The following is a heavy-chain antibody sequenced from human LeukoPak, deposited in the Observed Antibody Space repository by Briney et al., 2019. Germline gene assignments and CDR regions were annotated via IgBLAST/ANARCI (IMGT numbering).Heavy chain of an antibody. CDR1: GFTFSSYA. CDR2: ISYDGSNK. V-gene: IGHV3-30*01. D-gene: IGHD3-9*01. CDR3: ARDPVLRYFDWLLFASGYFDY. Sequence: PGGSLRLSCAASGFTFSSYAMHWIRQAPGKGLEWVAVISYDGSNKYYADSVKGRFTISRDNSKNTLYLQMNSLRAEDTAVYYCARDPVLRYFDWLLFASGYFDYWGQGTLVTVSS. J-gene: IGHJ4*02.